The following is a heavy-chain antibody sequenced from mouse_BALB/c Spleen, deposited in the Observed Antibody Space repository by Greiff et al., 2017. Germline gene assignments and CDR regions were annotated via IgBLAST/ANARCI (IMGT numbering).Heavy chain of an antibody. CDR3: ARLGDGYYDAMDY. V-gene: IGHV3-2*02. D-gene: IGHD2-3*01. Sequence: EVKLMESGPGLVKPSQSLSLTCTVTGYSITSDYAWNWIRQFPGNKLEWMGYISYSGSTSYNPSLKSRISITRDTSKNQFFLQLNSVTTEDTATYYCARLGDGYYDAMDYWGQGTSVTVSS. CDR2: ISYSGST. CDR1: GYSITSDYA. J-gene: IGHJ4*01.